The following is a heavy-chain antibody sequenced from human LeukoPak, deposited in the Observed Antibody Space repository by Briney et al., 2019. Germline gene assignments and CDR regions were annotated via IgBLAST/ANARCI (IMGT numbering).Heavy chain of an antibody. D-gene: IGHD3-22*01. J-gene: IGHJ3*02. CDR1: GFTFSSYW. Sequence: GGSLRLSCAASGFTFSSYWMDWVRHVPGKGLVWVSGINSDGRITRYTESVKGRFTISRDNAKNTLYLQRSSLRAEDTAVYYCARGGSTDSPHAFDIWGQGTTVTVSS. V-gene: IGHV3-74*01. CDR2: INSDGRIT. CDR3: ARGGSTDSPHAFDI.